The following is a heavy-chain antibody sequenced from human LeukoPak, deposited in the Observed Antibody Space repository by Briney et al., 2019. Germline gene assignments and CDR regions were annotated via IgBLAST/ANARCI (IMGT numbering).Heavy chain of an antibody. Sequence: GGSLRLSCAASGFTFSSYAMSWVRQAPGKGLEWVSAISGSGGGTYYADSVKGRFTISRDNSKNTLYLQTNSLRAEDTAVYYCAGDRIMITFGGVIVQDYWGQGTLVTVSS. CDR2: ISGSGGGT. D-gene: IGHD3-16*02. CDR3: AGDRIMITFGGVIVQDY. CDR1: GFTFSSYA. J-gene: IGHJ4*02. V-gene: IGHV3-23*01.